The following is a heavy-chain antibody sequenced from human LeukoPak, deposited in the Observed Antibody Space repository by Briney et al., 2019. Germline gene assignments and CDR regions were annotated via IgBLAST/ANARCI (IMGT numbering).Heavy chain of an antibody. CDR1: GVSISSYY. V-gene: IGHV4-59*01. CDR2: IYYSGSA. Sequence: SETLSLTCTVSGVSISSYYWSWIRQPPGKGLEWLGYIYYSGSANYNPSLKSRVTISVDTSKNQFSLKLSSVTAADTAVYYCARGWYYDSSGYSYYYYYGMDVWGQGTTVTVSS. D-gene: IGHD3-22*01. CDR3: ARGWYYDSSGYSYYYYYGMDV. J-gene: IGHJ6*02.